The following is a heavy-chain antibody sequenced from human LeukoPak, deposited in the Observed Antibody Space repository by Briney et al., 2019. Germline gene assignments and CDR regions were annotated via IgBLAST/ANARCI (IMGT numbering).Heavy chain of an antibody. Sequence: GGSLRLSCAASGFTFSSCWMHWVRQAPGKGLMWVSRINSDGSITNYADSVKGRFTISRDNAKNTLYLQMNSLRAEDTAVYYCTRVRATFSPHFDNWGQGTLVTVSS. D-gene: IGHD5-12*01. CDR1: GFTFSSCW. V-gene: IGHV3-74*01. CDR3: TRVRATFSPHFDN. CDR2: INSDGSIT. J-gene: IGHJ4*02.